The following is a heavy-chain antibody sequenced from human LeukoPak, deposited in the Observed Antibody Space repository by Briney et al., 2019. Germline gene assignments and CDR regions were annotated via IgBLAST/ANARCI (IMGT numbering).Heavy chain of an antibody. D-gene: IGHD4-17*01. V-gene: IGHV3-23*01. CDR3: AKSTHDYGDSPFDY. J-gene: IGHJ4*02. CDR1: GFTFNSYA. CDR2: ISDSGGST. Sequence: PGGSLRLSCAASGFTFNSYAMSWVRQAPGKGLECVSGISDSGGSTYYADSVKGRFTISRDNSKNTLYLQMNSLSAEDTAVYYCAKSTHDYGDSPFDYWGQGTLVTVSS.